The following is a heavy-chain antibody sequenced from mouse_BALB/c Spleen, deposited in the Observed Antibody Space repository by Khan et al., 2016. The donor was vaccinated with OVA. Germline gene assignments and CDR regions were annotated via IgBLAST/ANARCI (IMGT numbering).Heavy chain of an antibody. CDR3: ARDWLLRFLDAMDY. CDR2: IHSNGGST. V-gene: IGHV5-6-3*01. Sequence: EVKVVESGGGLVQPGGSLKLSCAASGFTFSSYGMSWVRQTPDKRLELVATIHSNGGSTYYPASVKGRFTISRDTAKNTLYLQMSRLKSEDTASYYCARDWLLRFLDAMDYWGQGTSVTVSS. CDR1: GFTFSSYG. D-gene: IGHD2-3*01. J-gene: IGHJ4*01.